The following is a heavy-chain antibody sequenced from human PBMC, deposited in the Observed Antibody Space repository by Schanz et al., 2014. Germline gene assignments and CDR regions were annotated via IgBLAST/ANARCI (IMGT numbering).Heavy chain of an antibody. CDR3: ARGGPAYYFDD. CDR2: ISGRDGST. J-gene: IGHJ4*02. V-gene: IGHV3-23*01. CDR1: GFIFGSSV. Sequence: EVQLLESGGGLIQPGGSLRLSCAASGFIFGSSVMAWVRQAPGKGLEWVSGISGRDGSTYYADSVRGRFTISRDNSKNTLYLQMNSLRAEDTAVYYCARGGPAYYFDDWGQGTLVTVSS.